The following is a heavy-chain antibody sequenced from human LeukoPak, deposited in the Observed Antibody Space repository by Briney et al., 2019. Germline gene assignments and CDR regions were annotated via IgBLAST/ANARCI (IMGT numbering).Heavy chain of an antibody. CDR3: AKTSRVNSAYDSPFDH. CDR2: VRGSGSDT. V-gene: IGHV3-23*01. J-gene: IGHJ4*02. Sequence: ETLSLTCAVSGGSISSNWWSWVRQAPGKGLEWVAAVRGSGSDTYYADSVKGRFTISRDNSKNTVYLQMNSLRAGDTAIYYCAKTSRVNSAYDSPFDHWGQGTLVTVSS. D-gene: IGHD5-12*01. CDR1: GGSISSNW.